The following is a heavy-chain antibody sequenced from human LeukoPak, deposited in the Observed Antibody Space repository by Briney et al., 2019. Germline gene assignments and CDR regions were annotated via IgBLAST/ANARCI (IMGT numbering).Heavy chain of an antibody. CDR2: IYYNGNT. V-gene: IGHV4-28*01. J-gene: IGHJ3*01. Sequence: SDTLSLTCAASGYSISSNNWWAWVRQPPGKGLEWIGYIYYNGNTYYNPYNPSLTSRVTMSVDTSKNQFSLKLDSVTEIDTAMYYCARNQAVAANRGASDVWGQGTMVTVSS. CDR3: ARNQAVAANRGASDV. D-gene: IGHD6-19*01. CDR1: GYSISSNNW.